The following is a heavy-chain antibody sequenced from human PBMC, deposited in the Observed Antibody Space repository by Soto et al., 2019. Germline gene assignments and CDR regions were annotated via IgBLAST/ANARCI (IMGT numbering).Heavy chain of an antibody. CDR3: ANRYGVRYGVSTSESSGHHSASFHY. CDR1: GFSLSTHGVG. Sequence: QITLKESGPTLVKPTQTLTLTCTFSGFSLSTHGVGVGWIRQPPGNALEWLALIYWDEAKRYSPSLKNMLTNSRDTSKKQGIITMTNMDPVDTATYYCANRYGVRYGVSTSESSGHHSASFHYWGQGTLVTVSS. V-gene: IGHV2-5*02. D-gene: IGHD3-22*01. J-gene: IGHJ1*01. CDR2: IYWDEAK.